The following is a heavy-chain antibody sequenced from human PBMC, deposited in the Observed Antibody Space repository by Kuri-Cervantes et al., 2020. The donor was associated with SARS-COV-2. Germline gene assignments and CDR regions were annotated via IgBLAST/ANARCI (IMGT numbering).Heavy chain of an antibody. CDR2: ISESGGVT. J-gene: IGHJ6*02. CDR3: VKENSGRAPLMDV. D-gene: IGHD1-26*01. CDR1: GFIFSSYG. V-gene: IGHV3-23*01. Sequence: GGSLRLSCAASGFIFSSYGMSWVRQAPGKGLEWVSTISESGGVTYYADSVMGRFTILRDNSKNTLYLQMNSLRADDTAVYYCVKENSGRAPLMDVWGQGTTVTVSS.